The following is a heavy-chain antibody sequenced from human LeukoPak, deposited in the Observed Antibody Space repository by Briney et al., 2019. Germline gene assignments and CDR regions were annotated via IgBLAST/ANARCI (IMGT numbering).Heavy chain of an antibody. D-gene: IGHD6-19*01. V-gene: IGHV6-1*01. CDR2: TYYRSRWYN. CDR3: ATTQRSGCIDY. Sequence: PSQTLSLTCAISGDSVSSNSAVWHWIRQSPSRGLEWLGRTYYRSRWYNDYSVSVNSRMTITPDASTNHFSLHLSSVTPEDTAVYYCATTQRSGCIDYWGQGTLVTVSS. J-gene: IGHJ4*02. CDR1: GDSVSSNSAV.